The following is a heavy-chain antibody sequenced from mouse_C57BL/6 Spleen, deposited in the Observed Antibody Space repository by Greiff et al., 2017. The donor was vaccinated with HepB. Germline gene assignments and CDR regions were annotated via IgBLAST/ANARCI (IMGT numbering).Heavy chain of an antibody. CDR2: IYPGDGDT. CDR1: GYAFSSSW. J-gene: IGHJ3*01. Sequence: QVQLQQSGPELVKPGASVKISCKASGYAFSSSWMNWVKQRPGKGLEWIGRIYPGDGDTNYNGKFKGKATLTADKSSSTAYMQLSSLTSEDSAVYFCARGGGYGNFLAYWGQGTLVTVSA. CDR3: ARGGGYGNFLAY. D-gene: IGHD2-1*01. V-gene: IGHV1-82*01.